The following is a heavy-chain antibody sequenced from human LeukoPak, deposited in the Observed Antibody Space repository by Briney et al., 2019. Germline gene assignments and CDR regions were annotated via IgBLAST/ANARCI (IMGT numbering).Heavy chain of an antibody. Sequence: GESLKISCKGSGYSFTSYWIGWVRQMPGKGLEWMGIIYPGDSDTRYSPSFQGQVTISADKSISTAYLQRSSLKASDTAMYYCARRGSYSSGWYRGDDAFDIWGQGTMVTVSS. D-gene: IGHD6-19*01. V-gene: IGHV5-51*01. CDR3: ARRGSYSSGWYRGDDAFDI. J-gene: IGHJ3*02. CDR2: IYPGDSDT. CDR1: GYSFTSYW.